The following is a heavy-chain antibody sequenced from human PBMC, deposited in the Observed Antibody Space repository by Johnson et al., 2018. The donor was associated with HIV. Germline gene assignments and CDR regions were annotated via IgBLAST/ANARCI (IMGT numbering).Heavy chain of an antibody. Sequence: QVQLVESGGGVVQPGRSLRLSCAASGFTFSSYAMHWVRQAPGKGLEWVAVIYSGGSTYYADSVKGRFTISRDNSKNTLYLQMNSLRAEDTAVYYCARDDTGYSSSFDAFDVWGQGTMVTVSS. D-gene: IGHD6-13*01. V-gene: IGHV3-NL1*01. CDR1: GFTFSSYA. J-gene: IGHJ3*01. CDR3: ARDDTGYSSSFDAFDV. CDR2: IYSGGST.